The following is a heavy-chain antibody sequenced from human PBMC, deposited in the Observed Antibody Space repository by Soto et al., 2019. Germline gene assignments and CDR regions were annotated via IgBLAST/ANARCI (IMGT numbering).Heavy chain of an antibody. CDR2: ITGSSSNL. CDR3: AKGGAVYGLLTHDY. CDR1: GFTFSDYA. Sequence: EVQLLESGGGLEQPGVSLRLSCAASGFTFSDYAMSWVRQAPGKGLEWVTTITGSSSNLYYTDSVKGRFAISRDNSRNILFLQMNSLPAEDTAVYYCAKGGAVYGLLTHDYWGQGTLVTVSS. J-gene: IGHJ4*02. D-gene: IGHD3-9*01. V-gene: IGHV3-23*01.